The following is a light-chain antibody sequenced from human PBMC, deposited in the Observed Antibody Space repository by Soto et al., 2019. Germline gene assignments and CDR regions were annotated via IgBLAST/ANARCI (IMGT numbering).Light chain of an antibody. CDR3: QQHYSTPLT. CDR1: QSVLYSSNNKNY. Sequence: DIVMTQSPDSLAVSLGERATINCKSSQSVLYSSNNKNYLAWYQQKPGQPPKLLIYWASTRASGVPDRFSGSGSGTDFTLTTSSLQAEDAAVYHCQQHYSTPLTFGGGTNVEIK. J-gene: IGKJ4*01. V-gene: IGKV4-1*01. CDR2: WAS.